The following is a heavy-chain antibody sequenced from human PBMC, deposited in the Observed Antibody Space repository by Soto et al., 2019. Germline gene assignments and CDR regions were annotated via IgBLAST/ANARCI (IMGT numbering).Heavy chain of an antibody. Sequence: GVSLRLSCAASGFTVSSNDMSWVRQAQGKGLEWVSVMYNSGTIYYADSVKGRFIVSRDNSRNTLYLQMHGLKAEDTAVYFCARVSGSARYHFDYWGQGTPVTVSS. CDR2: MYNSGTI. D-gene: IGHD6-19*01. V-gene: IGHV3-66*01. J-gene: IGHJ4*02. CDR3: ARVSGSARYHFDY. CDR1: GFTVSSND.